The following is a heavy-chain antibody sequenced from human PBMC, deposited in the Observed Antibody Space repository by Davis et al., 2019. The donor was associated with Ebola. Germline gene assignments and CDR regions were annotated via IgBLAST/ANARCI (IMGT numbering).Heavy chain of an antibody. CDR3: ARELRPTSWYYYGMDV. J-gene: IGHJ6*02. CDR1: DGYITTGTW. CDR2: ISHSGST. Sequence: PSETLSLTCAVSDGYITTGTWWSWVRQPPGKGLEWIGAISHSGSTHYNPSLKSRVTLSLDKSKNHFSLRLTSVTAADTAMYYCARELRPTSWYYYGMDVWGQGTTVTVTS. V-gene: IGHV4-4*02. D-gene: IGHD3-16*01.